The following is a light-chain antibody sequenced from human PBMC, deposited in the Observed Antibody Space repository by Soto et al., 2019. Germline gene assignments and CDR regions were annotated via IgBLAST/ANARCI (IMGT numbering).Light chain of an antibody. CDR2: DAS. J-gene: IGKJ2*01. CDR3: QQYNNWPFT. Sequence: EIVMTQSPATLSASPGERATLSCRASQSVSSNLAWYRQKPGQAPRLLMFDASTRATGIPARFSGSGSETEFTLTISSLQSEDFAVYYCQQYNNWPFTFGQGTKLEIK. V-gene: IGKV3-15*01. CDR1: QSVSSN.